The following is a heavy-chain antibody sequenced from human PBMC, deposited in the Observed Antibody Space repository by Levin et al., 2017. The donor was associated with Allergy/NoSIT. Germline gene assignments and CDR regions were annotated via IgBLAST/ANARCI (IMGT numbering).Heavy chain of an antibody. J-gene: IGHJ4*02. CDR1: GLAFGDFA. V-gene: IGHV3-49*03. Sequence: PGESLKISCTVSGLAFGDFAMMWFRQAPGKGLEWVSFIRSNTHGGTTYYAASVEGRFTMSRDDSKSIAYLQMSSLKTEDTAVYFCTRVLVAAGPRLDYWGQGTLVTVSS. CDR3: TRVLVAAGPRLDY. CDR2: IRSNTHGGTT. D-gene: IGHD1-26*01.